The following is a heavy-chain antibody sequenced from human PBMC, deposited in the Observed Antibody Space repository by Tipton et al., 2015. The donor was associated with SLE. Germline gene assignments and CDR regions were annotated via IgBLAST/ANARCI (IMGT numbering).Heavy chain of an antibody. V-gene: IGHV4-59*01. CDR3: ARYVGASWGGSFDY. D-gene: IGHD1-26*01. Sequence: TLSLTCTVSGGSTSSNYWSWIRQSPGKELEWIGFVYYSRSANYNPSLKSRVTISVDTPKNQFSLGLNSVTAADTAVYYCARYVGASWGGSFDYWGQGILVTVSS. J-gene: IGHJ4*02. CDR2: VYYSRSA. CDR1: GGSTSSNY.